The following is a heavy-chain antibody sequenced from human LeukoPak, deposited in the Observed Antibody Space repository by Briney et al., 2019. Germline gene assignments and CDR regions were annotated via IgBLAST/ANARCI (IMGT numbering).Heavy chain of an antibody. CDR1: GFTFSSYG. D-gene: IGHD3-16*01. CDR3: AKDLPAPYDQYYFDY. V-gene: IGHV3-23*01. J-gene: IGHJ4*02. CDR2: ISGSGGST. Sequence: GGSLRLSCAASGFTFSSYGMSWVRQAPGKGLEWVSAISGSGGSTYYADSVKGRFTISRDNSKNTLYLQTNSLRAEDTAVYYCAKDLPAPYDQYYFDYWGQGTLVTVSS.